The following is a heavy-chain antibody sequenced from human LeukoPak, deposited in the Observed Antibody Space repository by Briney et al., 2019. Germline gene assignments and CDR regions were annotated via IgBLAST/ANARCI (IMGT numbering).Heavy chain of an antibody. J-gene: IGHJ1*01. CDR2: ITSSGRTP. CDR3: AKDCPNFYETSGSYYKIKGDF. V-gene: IGHV3-23*01. D-gene: IGHD3-10*01. Sequence: GGSLRLSCEASGFTFNTHAMSWVRQAPGKGLEWVASITSSGRTPYYADSAKGRFTISRDNSKNTLYLQMNSLRGEDTALYYCAKDCPNFYETSGSYYKIKGDFWGQGSLVTVSS. CDR1: GFTFNTHA.